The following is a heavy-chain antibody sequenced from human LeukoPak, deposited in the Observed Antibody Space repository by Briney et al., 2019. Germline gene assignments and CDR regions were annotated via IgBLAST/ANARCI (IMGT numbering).Heavy chain of an antibody. Sequence: GESLKISCKGSGYSFTSYWIGWVRQMPGKGLEWMGIIYPGDSDTRCSPSFQGQVTISADKSISTAYLQWSSLKASDTAMYYGAGLYSNYGSGYGGMDVWGQGTTVTVSS. V-gene: IGHV5-51*01. CDR3: AGLYSNYGSGYGGMDV. CDR1: GYSFTSYW. J-gene: IGHJ6*02. CDR2: IYPGDSDT. D-gene: IGHD4-4*01.